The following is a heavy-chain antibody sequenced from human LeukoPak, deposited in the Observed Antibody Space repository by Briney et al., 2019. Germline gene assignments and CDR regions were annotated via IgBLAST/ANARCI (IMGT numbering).Heavy chain of an antibody. CDR3: ARGRYFYV. CDR2: INHSGST. V-gene: IGHV4-34*01. D-gene: IGHD1-20*01. CDR1: GGSFSGYY. Sequence: MTSETLSLTCAVYGGSFSGYYWSWIRQPPGKGLEWIGEINHSGSTNYNPSLKSRVTISVDTSKNQFSLKLSSVTAADTAVYYCARGRYFYVWGQGTTVTVPS. J-gene: IGHJ6*02.